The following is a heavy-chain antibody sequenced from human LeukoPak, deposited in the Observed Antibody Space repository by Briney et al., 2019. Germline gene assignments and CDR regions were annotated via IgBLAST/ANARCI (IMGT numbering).Heavy chain of an antibody. CDR1: GFTFSNYA. V-gene: IGHV3-30*04. CDR2: ISYDGRNK. CDR3: ARDHVTKIGNHDY. D-gene: IGHD3-22*01. Sequence: GGSLRLSCAASGFTFSNYAMHWVRQAPGKGLEWVAVISYDGRNKYYADSVKGRFTISRDNSKLTLYLQMNSLRAEDTAVYYCARDHVTKIGNHDYWGQGTLVTVSS. J-gene: IGHJ4*02.